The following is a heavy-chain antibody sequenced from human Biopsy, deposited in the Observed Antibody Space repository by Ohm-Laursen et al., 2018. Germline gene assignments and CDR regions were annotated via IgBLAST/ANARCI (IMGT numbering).Heavy chain of an antibody. CDR3: ALQSVAQSENFDD. D-gene: IGHD6-19*01. J-gene: IGHJ4*02. CDR1: GFSFTGYY. V-gene: IGHV1-2*02. Sequence: GASVKVSCKASGFSFTGYYIHWARQAPGQGLEWMGWISPKSGDTNYAHKFQGNITMTRDTSMSTAYMEMSRLRCDDTAVYYCALQSVAQSENFDDWGQGTLVTV. CDR2: ISPKSGDT.